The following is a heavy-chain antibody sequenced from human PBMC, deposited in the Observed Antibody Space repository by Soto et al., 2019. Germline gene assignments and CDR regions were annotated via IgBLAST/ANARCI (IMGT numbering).Heavy chain of an antibody. V-gene: IGHV4-4*07. CDR2: IYSSGST. D-gene: IGHD3-3*01. J-gene: IGHJ5*02. Sequence: LSLPCTVTGGTISGYYWTWIRQSAGGGLEWIGRIYSSGSTNYNPSLKSRVAISLDTSMNHFSLRLSSVTAADTAVYYCARGQRFSDWFDPWGQGTLVTVSS. CDR1: GGTISGYY. CDR3: ARGQRFSDWFDP.